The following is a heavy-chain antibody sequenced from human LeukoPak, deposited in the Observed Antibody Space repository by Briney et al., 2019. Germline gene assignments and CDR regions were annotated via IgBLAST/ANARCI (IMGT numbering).Heavy chain of an antibody. J-gene: IGHJ5*02. Sequence: ASVKVSCKASGHTFTTYYVHLVRQAPGQGLEWMGVINPSGDGTNYPQRFQGRVALTRDTSTSTVYMELSSLRSEDTAIYYCAKETPNTGWFDPWGQGTLVTVSS. CDR1: GHTFTTYY. V-gene: IGHV1-46*01. D-gene: IGHD1-14*01. CDR2: INPSGDGT. CDR3: AKETPNTGWFDP.